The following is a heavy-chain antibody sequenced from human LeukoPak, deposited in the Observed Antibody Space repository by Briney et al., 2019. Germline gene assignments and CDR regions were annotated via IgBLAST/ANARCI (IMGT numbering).Heavy chain of an antibody. Sequence: SETLSHTCTVSGGSISSGGYYWSWIRQHPGKGLEWIGYIYYSGSTNYNPSLKSRVTISVDTSKNQFSLKLSSVTAADTAVYYCARDYCSGGSCYNDYWGQGTLVTVSS. V-gene: IGHV4-61*08. CDR3: ARDYCSGGSCYNDY. J-gene: IGHJ4*02. CDR2: IYYSGST. CDR1: GGSISSGGYY. D-gene: IGHD2-15*01.